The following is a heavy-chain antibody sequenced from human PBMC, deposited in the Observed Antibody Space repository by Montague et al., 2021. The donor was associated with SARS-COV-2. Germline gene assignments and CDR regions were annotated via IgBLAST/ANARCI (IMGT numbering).Heavy chain of an antibody. J-gene: IGHJ6*02. CDR2: IYYSGST. CDR3: ARVGRQQLVRLSGMDV. Sequence: SETLSLTCTVSGGSISSYYWSWIRQPPGKGLEWIGYIYYSGSTNYNPSLKSRVTISVDTSKNQLSLKLSSVTAADTAVYYCARVGRQQLVRLSGMDVWGQGTTVTVSS. V-gene: IGHV4-59*12. D-gene: IGHD6-13*01. CDR1: GGSISSYY.